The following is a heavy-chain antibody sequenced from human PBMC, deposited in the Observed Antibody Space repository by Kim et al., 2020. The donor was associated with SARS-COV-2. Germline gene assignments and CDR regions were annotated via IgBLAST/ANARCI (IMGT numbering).Heavy chain of an antibody. CDR2: ISAYNGNT. V-gene: IGHV1-18*01. CDR1: GYTFTSYG. J-gene: IGHJ6*02. D-gene: IGHD3-22*01. CDR3: ARDRGRSCDSSGYYYLYYYYGMDV. Sequence: ASVKVSCKASGYTFTSYGISWVRQAPGQGLEWMGWISAYNGNTNYAQKLQGRVTMTTDTSTSTAYMELRSLRSDDTAVYYCARDRGRSCDSSGYYYLYYYYGMDVWGQGTTVTVSS.